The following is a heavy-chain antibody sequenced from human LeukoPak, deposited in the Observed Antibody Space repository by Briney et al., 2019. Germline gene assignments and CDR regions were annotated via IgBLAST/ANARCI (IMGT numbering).Heavy chain of an antibody. Sequence: GGSLRPSCAASGFSFSSTWMHWVRQAPGRGLEWVSLINNDATSKTYADSVKGRFTISRDNAKNTVYLQMDSLRDEDTAVYYCARDRYYIIDYWGQGALVTVSS. V-gene: IGHV3-74*01. J-gene: IGHJ4*02. CDR1: GFSFSSTW. CDR3: ARDRYYIIDY. CDR2: INNDATSK. D-gene: IGHD1-26*01.